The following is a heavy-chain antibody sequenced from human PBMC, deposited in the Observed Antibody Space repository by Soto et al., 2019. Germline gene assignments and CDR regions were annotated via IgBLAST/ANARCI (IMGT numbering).Heavy chain of an antibody. CDR1: GGTFSSYA. D-gene: IGHD5-18*01. V-gene: IGHV1-69*06. J-gene: IGHJ4*02. CDR2: IIPIFGTA. CDR3: ARDSTRGYSYDDFDY. Sequence: SVKVSCKASGGTFSSYAISWVRQAPGQGLEWMGGIIPIFGTANYAQKFQGRVTITADKSTSTAYMELSSLRSEDTAVYYCARDSTRGYSYDDFDYWGQGTLVTVS.